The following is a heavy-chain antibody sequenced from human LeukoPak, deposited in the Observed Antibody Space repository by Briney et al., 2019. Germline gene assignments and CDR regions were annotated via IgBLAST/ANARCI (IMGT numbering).Heavy chain of an antibody. CDR2: ISSSSSYI. CDR1: GFTFSSYS. J-gene: IGHJ3*02. CDR3: ARGIAASAFDI. V-gene: IGHV3-21*01. Sequence: GGSLRLSCAASGFTFSSYSMNWVRQAPGKGLDWVSSISSSSSYIYYADSVKGRFTISRDNAKNSLYLQMNSLRAEDTAVYYCARGIAASAFDIWGQGTMVTVSS. D-gene: IGHD6-13*01.